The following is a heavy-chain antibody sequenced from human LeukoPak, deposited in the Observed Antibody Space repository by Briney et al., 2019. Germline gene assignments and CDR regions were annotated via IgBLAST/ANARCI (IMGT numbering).Heavy chain of an antibody. CDR1: GFTFSSYT. D-gene: IGHD3-3*01. CDR2: ITSSSNTI. V-gene: IGHV3-48*01. Sequence: GSLRLSCAASGFTFSSYTMNWVRQVPGKGLEWVSCITSSSNTIYYADSVKGRFTISRDNAKNSLYLQMNSLRAEDTAVYYCARDFDFWSGYYSYWGQGTLVTVSS. J-gene: IGHJ4*02. CDR3: ARDFDFWSGYYSY.